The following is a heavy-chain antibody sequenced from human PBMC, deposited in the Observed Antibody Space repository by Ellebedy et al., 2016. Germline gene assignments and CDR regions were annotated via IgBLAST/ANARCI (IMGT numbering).Heavy chain of an antibody. CDR1: GFIFSSYW. D-gene: IGHD3-10*01. J-gene: IGHJ4*02. CDR3: ARGGEPMVRGILYYFDY. V-gene: IGHV3-7*01. Sequence: GGSLRLXXAASGFIFSSYWMSWVRQAPGKGLEWVANIKQDGSEKYYVDSVKGRFTISRDNAKNSLYLQMNSLRAEDTAVYYCARGGEPMVRGILYYFDYWGQGTLVTVSS. CDR2: IKQDGSEK.